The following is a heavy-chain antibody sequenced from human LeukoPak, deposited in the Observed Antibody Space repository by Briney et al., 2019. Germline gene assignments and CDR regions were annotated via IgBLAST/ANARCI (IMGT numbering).Heavy chain of an antibody. CDR1: GYTFTSYA. D-gene: IGHD3-10*01. Sequence: ASVKVSCKASGYTFTSYAMHWVRQAPGQRLEWMGWINAGNGNTKYSQKFQGRVTITRDTSASTAYMELSSLRSEDTAVYYCARQKVRGVIPDAFDIWGQGTMVTVSS. J-gene: IGHJ3*02. V-gene: IGHV1-3*01. CDR3: ARQKVRGVIPDAFDI. CDR2: INAGNGNT.